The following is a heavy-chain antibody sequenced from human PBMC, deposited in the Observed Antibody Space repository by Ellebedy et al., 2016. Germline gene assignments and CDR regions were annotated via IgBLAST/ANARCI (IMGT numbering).Heavy chain of an antibody. Sequence: ASVKVSCKASGYTFTSYAMNWVRQAPGQGLEWMGWINTNTGNPTYAQGFTGRFVFSLDTPVSTAYLQISSLKAEDTAVYYCARPHGTNDAFDIWGQGTMVTVSS. CDR3: ARPHGTNDAFDI. CDR1: GYTFTSYA. V-gene: IGHV7-4-1*02. D-gene: IGHD2-2*01. J-gene: IGHJ3*02. CDR2: INTNTGNP.